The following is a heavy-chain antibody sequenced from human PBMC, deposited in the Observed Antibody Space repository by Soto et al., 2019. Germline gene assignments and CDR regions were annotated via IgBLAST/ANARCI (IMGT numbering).Heavy chain of an antibody. V-gene: IGHV3-74*01. Sequence: PGGSLRLSCAASGFTFSSYWMHWVRQAPGKGLVWVSRINSDGSSTSYADSVKGRFTISRDNAKNTLYLQMNSLRAEDTAVYYCARASRRGLTGYYRAFGDYWGQGTLVTVSS. CDR1: GFTFSSYW. CDR3: ARASRRGLTGYYRAFGDY. J-gene: IGHJ4*02. D-gene: IGHD3-9*01. CDR2: INSDGSST.